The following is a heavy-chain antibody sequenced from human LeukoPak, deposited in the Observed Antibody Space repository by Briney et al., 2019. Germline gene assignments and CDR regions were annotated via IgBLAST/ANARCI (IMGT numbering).Heavy chain of an antibody. CDR3: ARVEKTYYDYVWGSYGDY. Sequence: GGSLRLSCAASGFTFTGYWMSWVRQAPGEGLEWVGNVKPDGSEQYYADSVKGRFTISRDNSKNTLYLQMNSLRAEDTAVYYCARVEKTYYDYVWGSYGDYWGQGTLVTVSS. D-gene: IGHD3-16*01. J-gene: IGHJ4*02. V-gene: IGHV3-7*01. CDR1: GFTFTGYW. CDR2: VKPDGSEQ.